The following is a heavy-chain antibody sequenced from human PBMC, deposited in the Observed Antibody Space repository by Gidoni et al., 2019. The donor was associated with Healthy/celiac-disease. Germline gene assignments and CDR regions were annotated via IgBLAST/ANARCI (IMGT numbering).Heavy chain of an antibody. V-gene: IGHV3-30*04. CDR1: GFTFGRYA. J-gene: IGHJ4*02. D-gene: IGHD6-19*01. CDR2: ISYDGSNK. Sequence: QVQLVESGGGVVQPGRSLRLSCAASGFTFGRYAMHWVRQAPGKGLEWVAVISYDGSNKYYADSVKGRFTISRDNSKNTLYLQMNSLRAEDTAVYYCARVESDSSGWYVVDYWGQGTLVTVSS. CDR3: ARVESDSSGWYVVDY.